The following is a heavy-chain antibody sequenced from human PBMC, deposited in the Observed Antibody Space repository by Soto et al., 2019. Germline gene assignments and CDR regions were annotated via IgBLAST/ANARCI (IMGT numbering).Heavy chain of an antibody. CDR2: ISGSGGST. D-gene: IGHD1-26*01. V-gene: IGHV3-23*01. CDR1: GFTFSSYA. CDR3: AKGTGFVGGEGYVGR. Sequence: EVQLLESGGGLVQPGGSLRLSCAASGFTFSSYAMSWVRQAPGKGLEWVSAISGSGGSTYYADSVKGLFTISRDNSKNTLYLQMNSLRAEDTAVYYCAKGTGFVGGEGYVGRWGQGTLVTVSS. J-gene: IGHJ4*02.